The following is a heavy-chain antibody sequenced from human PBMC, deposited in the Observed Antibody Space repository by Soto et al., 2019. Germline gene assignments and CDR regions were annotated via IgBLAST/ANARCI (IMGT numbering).Heavy chain of an antibody. V-gene: IGHV3-33*01. CDR2: IWYDGSNK. CDR1: GFTFSSYG. Sequence: LRLSCAASGFTFSSYGMHWVRQAPGKGLEWVAVIWYDGSNKYYSDSVKGRFTISRDNSKNTLYLQMNSLRAEDSAVYYCARDRRYGDYEYGMDVWGQGTTVTVSS. J-gene: IGHJ6*02. D-gene: IGHD4-17*01. CDR3: ARDRRYGDYEYGMDV.